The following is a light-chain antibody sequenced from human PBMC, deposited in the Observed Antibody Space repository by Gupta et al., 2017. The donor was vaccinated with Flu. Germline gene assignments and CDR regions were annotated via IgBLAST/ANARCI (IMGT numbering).Light chain of an antibody. CDR1: SSEVGDYDF. CDR2: EIK. Sequence: QSALTQPASVSGSPGQSITISCTATSSEVGDYDFVSWYQQHPGQAPKLILYEIKNRPSGISDRVSGSKSGKTASLTISGLQAEDEDHYFCSSYTRIDTVVFGGGTKLTVL. CDR3: SSYTRIDTVV. V-gene: IGLV2-14*01. J-gene: IGLJ3*02.